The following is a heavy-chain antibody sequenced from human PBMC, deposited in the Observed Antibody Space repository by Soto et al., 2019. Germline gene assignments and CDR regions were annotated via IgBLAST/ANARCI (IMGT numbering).Heavy chain of an antibody. Sequence: GGSLRLSCAASRFIFSSYAMHWVSQAPGKGLEWVAAISSDGTNKYYAEHVKGRFTISRDNSKNTLYLQMNSLRAEDTAVYYCARTSRYSSSWYVDYWGQGTLVTVSS. J-gene: IGHJ4*02. V-gene: IGHV3-30-3*01. CDR3: ARTSRYSSSWYVDY. CDR2: ISSDGTNK. CDR1: RFIFSSYA. D-gene: IGHD6-13*01.